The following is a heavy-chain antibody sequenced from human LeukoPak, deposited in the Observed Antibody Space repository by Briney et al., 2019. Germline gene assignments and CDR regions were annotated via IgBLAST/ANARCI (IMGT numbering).Heavy chain of an antibody. CDR3: ARGPDYDILADYFDY. CDR2: ISYDGSNK. Sequence: GGSLRLSCAASGFTFSNYALHWVRQAPGKGLEWGAVISYDGSNKFYADSVRGRFTISRDNSKNTLFLQMNSLRPEDTAVYYCARGPDYDILADYFDYWGQGTLVTVSS. V-gene: IGHV3-30*04. CDR1: GFTFSNYA. J-gene: IGHJ4*02. D-gene: IGHD3-9*01.